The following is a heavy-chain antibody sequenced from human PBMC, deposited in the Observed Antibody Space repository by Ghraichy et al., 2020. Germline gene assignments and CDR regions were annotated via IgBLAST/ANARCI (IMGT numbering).Heavy chain of an antibody. D-gene: IGHD6-19*01. CDR3: ARASYSSGWYVADY. CDR2: ISSSSSYT. Sequence: GGSLRLSCAASGFTFSSSSMSWVRQAPGKGLEWVSYISSSSSYTNYADSVKGRFTISRDNAKNSLYLQMNSLRAEDTAVYYCARASYSSGWYVADYWGQGTLVTVSS. J-gene: IGHJ4*02. V-gene: IGHV3-21*05. CDR1: GFTFSSSS.